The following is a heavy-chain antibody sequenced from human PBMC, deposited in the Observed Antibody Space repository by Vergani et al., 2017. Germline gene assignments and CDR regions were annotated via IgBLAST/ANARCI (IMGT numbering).Heavy chain of an antibody. CDR3: ARGPQRVYCSSTSCYIPQDNWFDP. CDR2: ISAYNGNT. CDR1: GYTFTSYG. V-gene: IGHV1-18*01. J-gene: IGHJ5*02. Sequence: QVQLVQSGAEVKKPGASVKVSCKASGYTFTSYGISWVRQAPGQGLEWMGWISAYNGNTYYAQKLQGRVTMTTDTSTSTAYMELRSLRSDDTAVYYCARGPQRVYCSSTSCYIPQDNWFDPWGQGTLVTVSS. D-gene: IGHD2-2*02.